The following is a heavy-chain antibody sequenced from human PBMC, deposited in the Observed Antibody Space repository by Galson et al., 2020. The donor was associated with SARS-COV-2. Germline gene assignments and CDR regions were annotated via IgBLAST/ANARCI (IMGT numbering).Heavy chain of an antibody. CDR2: INHSGST. CDR3: ARTVYYDILTGYYSNYYMDV. D-gene: IGHD3-9*01. Sequence: SETLSLTCAVYGGSFSGYYWSWIRQPPGKGLEWIGEINHSGSTNYNPSLKSRVTISVDTSKNQFSLKLSSVTAADTAVYYCARTVYYDILTGYYSNYYMDVWGKGTTVTISS. J-gene: IGHJ6*03. V-gene: IGHV4-34*01. CDR1: GGSFSGYY.